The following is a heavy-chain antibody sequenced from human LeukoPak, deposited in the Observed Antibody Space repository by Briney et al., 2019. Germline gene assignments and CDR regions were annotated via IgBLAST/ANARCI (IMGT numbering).Heavy chain of an antibody. CDR1: GFTVSRNY. V-gene: IGHV3-53*01. CDR2: LYSDGST. D-gene: IGHD3-22*01. Sequence: GGSLRLSCAASGFTVSRNYMSWVRQAPGKGLKWVSVLYSDGSTYHADSVKGRFTISRDNSKNTLYLQMNSLRAEDTAVYYCAKGSDYYDSPVYNWFDPWGQGTLVTVSS. J-gene: IGHJ5*02. CDR3: AKGSDYYDSPVYNWFDP.